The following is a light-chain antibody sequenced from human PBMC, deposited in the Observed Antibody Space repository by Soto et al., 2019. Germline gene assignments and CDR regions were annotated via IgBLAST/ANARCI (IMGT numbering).Light chain of an antibody. V-gene: IGKV3-15*01. Sequence: EIVMTQSPATLSVSPGERATLSCRASQSVSSNLAWYQQKPGQAPRLLIYGASTRATGIPARFSGSRSGTEFTLTISSLRSEDFAVYYCQQYNNWITFGQGTRLEIK. J-gene: IGKJ5*01. CDR3: QQYNNWIT. CDR1: QSVSSN. CDR2: GAS.